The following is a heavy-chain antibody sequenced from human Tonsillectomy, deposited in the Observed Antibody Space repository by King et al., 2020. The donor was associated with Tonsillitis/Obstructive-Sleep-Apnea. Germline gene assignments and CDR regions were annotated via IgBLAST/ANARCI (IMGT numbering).Heavy chain of an antibody. CDR3: AKLKEDGYKASFAY. CDR1: GGSISSYY. J-gene: IGHJ4*02. CDR2: IHYSGST. D-gene: IGHD5-24*01. Sequence: VQLQESGPGLVKPSETLSLTCTVSGGSISSYYWSWIRQPPGKGLEWIGYIHYSGSTNYNPSLESRVTISLDTSKNQFSLKLSSVTAADTALYYCAKLKEDGYKASFAYWGQGTLVTVSS. V-gene: IGHV4-59*01.